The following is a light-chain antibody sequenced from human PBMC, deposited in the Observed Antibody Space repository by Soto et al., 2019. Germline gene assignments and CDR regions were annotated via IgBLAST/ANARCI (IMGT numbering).Light chain of an antibody. V-gene: IGKV1-27*01. CDR3: QKFNTAPLT. CDR2: SAS. J-gene: IGKJ5*01. CDR1: QDISVY. Sequence: DIQMTQSPSSLSASVGDRVTITCRASQDISVYLAWYQQKPGKVPKLLIYSASTLQSGVPSRFSGSRSGTDFTLTISSLQPEDVATYYCQKFNTAPLTFGQGIRLEIK.